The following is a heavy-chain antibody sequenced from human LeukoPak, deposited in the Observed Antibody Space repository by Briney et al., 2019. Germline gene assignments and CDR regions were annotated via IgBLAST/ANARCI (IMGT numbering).Heavy chain of an antibody. CDR2: IYYSGST. V-gene: IGHV4-59*12. Sequence: SETLSLTCTVSVGSISSYYWSCIRQPPGKGREWIGYIYYSGSTNYNPSLKSRVTISVDTSKNQFSLKLSSVTAADTAVYYCARRVGYSYGPRQNWVDPWGQGTLVTVSS. CDR1: VGSISSYY. CDR3: ARRVGYSYGPRQNWVDP. D-gene: IGHD5-18*01. J-gene: IGHJ5*02.